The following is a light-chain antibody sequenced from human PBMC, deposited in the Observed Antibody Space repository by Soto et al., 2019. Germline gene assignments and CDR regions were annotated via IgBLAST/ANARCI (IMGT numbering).Light chain of an antibody. Sequence: DIQMTQSPSSLSASVGDRVTITCQASQDISKYLNWYQQKPGKAPTLLIYDASKLDTGVPSRFSGSGSGTDFTFSISSLRAEDIATYYCQQHDNLPLTFGGGTKVEIK. J-gene: IGKJ4*01. CDR1: QDISKY. CDR2: DAS. CDR3: QQHDNLPLT. V-gene: IGKV1-33*01.